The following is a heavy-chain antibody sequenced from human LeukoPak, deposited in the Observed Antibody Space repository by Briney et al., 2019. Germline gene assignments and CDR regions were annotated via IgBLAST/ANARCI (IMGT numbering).Heavy chain of an antibody. CDR3: EGERGDAFDV. V-gene: IGHV3-7*01. J-gene: IGHJ3*01. CDR1: GFTFSSDW. Sequence: VVSLRLSCAASGFTFSSDWMNSVRQAPRQGLECVAKIKHDASEIYYVDSVKGRFTIYRNNAKNPLYLQMKNLRAEDTAVYYCEGERGDAFDVWGQGTMVTVSS. CDR2: IKHDASEI.